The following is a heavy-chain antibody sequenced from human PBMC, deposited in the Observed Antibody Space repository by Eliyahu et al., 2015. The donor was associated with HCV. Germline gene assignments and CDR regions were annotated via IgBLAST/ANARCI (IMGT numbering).Heavy chain of an antibody. CDR2: ISSVSTTI. Sequence: AASGFTFSSYSMNWVRQAPGKGLEWVSYISSVSTTIHYADSVKGRFTISRDNXKNSLYLQMNSLRDEDTAVFYCTKSYLDTSGTFAMDVWGQGTTVTVSS. CDR1: GFTFSSYS. J-gene: IGHJ6*02. V-gene: IGHV3-48*02. CDR3: TKSYLDTSGTFAMDV. D-gene: IGHD3-22*01.